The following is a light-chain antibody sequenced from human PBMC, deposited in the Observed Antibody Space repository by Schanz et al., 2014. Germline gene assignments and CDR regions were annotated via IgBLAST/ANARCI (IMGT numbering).Light chain of an antibody. CDR3: QQSGTSPLWT. J-gene: IGKJ1*01. CDR2: GAS. CDR1: QSVSSN. V-gene: IGKV3-20*01. Sequence: EIVLTQSPATVSLSPGERATLSCRASQSVSSNLAWYQQKPGQAPRLLIYGASTRATGIPARFSGSGSGTDFTLTISRLEPEDVAVYYCQQSGTSPLWTFGQGTKVQIK.